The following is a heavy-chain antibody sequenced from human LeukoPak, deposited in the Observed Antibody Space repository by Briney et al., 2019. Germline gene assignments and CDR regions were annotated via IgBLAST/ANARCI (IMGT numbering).Heavy chain of an antibody. J-gene: IGHJ3*02. Sequence: GGSLRLSCAASGFTFSNYALSWVRQAQGKGLEWVSTFCNTDGSTYYAESVKGRFTISRDNAKNTLYLQMNSLRAEDTAIYYCAKDWAVNGRWDAFDIWGQGTMVIVSS. CDR3: AKDWAVNGRWDAFDI. CDR1: GFTFSNYA. CDR2: FCNTDGST. V-gene: IGHV3-23*01. D-gene: IGHD4-11*01.